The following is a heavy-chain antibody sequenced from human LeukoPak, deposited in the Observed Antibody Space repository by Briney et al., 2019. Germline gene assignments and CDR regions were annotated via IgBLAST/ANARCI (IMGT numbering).Heavy chain of an antibody. CDR2: ISYDGSDK. CDR3: AKVGRSSSWNYYYYGIDV. D-gene: IGHD6-13*01. J-gene: IGHJ6*02. V-gene: IGHV3-30*18. CDR1: GFTFSLFG. Sequence: PGTSLRLSCAASGFTFSLFGMYWVRQAPGKGLEWVSVISYDGSDKYYADSVKGRFTISRDDSKSTLYLQRNSLRTDDSAVYYCAKVGRSSSWNYYYYGIDVWGRGTTLAVSS.